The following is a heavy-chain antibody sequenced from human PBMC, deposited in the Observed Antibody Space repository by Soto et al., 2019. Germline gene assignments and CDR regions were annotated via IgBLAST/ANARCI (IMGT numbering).Heavy chain of an antibody. V-gene: IGHV3-72*01. J-gene: IGHJ4*02. CDR3: ADLTWNGYYLP. CDR1: GFTLSDHY. CDR2: IKNKAGSYST. D-gene: IGHD3-3*01. Sequence: EVQLVESGGGLVQPGGSLRLSCAASGFTLSDHYMDWVRQAPGKGLEWVGRIKNKAGSYSTEYAASVTGRFPISRDDSKNSLYLQMNSLKTEDTAVYYCADLTWNGYYLPWGQGTLVIVSS.